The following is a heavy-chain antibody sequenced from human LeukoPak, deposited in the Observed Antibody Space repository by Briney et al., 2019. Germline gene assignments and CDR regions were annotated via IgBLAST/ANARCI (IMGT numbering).Heavy chain of an antibody. CDR1: GYTFTGYY. Sequence: ASVKVSCKASGYTFTGYYMHWVRQAPGQGLEWMGWINPNSGGTNYAQKFQGRVTMTRDTSISTAYMELSRLRSDDTAVYYCAREGPGIRPADYGMDVWGQGTTVTASS. CDR2: INPNSGGT. J-gene: IGHJ6*02. CDR3: AREGPGIRPADYGMDV. V-gene: IGHV1-2*02. D-gene: IGHD6-13*01.